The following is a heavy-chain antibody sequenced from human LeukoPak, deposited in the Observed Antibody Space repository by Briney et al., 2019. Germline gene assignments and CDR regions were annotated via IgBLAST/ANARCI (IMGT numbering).Heavy chain of an antibody. V-gene: IGHV3-74*01. D-gene: IGHD3-3*01. CDR2: INSDGSKA. Sequence: GGSLRLSCAASGFTLTSFWMYWVRQAPGKGLVWVSRINSDGSKAHYAEAVKGRFTISRDNAKNTLYLQMTSLRAEDTAVYYCVREIDDERAYWGQGTLVTVSS. CDR3: VREIDDERAY. J-gene: IGHJ4*02. CDR1: GFTLTSFW.